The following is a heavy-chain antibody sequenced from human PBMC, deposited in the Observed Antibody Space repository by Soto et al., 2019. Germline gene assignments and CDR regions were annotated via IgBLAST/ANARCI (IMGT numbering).Heavy chain of an antibody. V-gene: IGHV3-30*19. CDR3: ASPREGQWLVFDH. D-gene: IGHD6-19*01. J-gene: IGHJ4*02. Sequence: LGLSCVVSGFTFSDFGMHWVRQSPGEGLAWVASISKDGLDRYYSESVKGRFTISRDDSKNTVFLQMNSLKVEDTAAYFCASPREGQWLVFDHWGQRTLVTVSS. CDR2: ISKDGLDR. CDR1: GFTFSDFG.